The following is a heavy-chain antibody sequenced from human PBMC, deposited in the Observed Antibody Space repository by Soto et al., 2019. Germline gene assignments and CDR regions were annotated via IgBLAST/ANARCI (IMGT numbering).Heavy chain of an antibody. V-gene: IGHV3-48*02. CDR2: ISNGSSTI. CDR3: ARRLYDFWSGYYRRGPLDV. D-gene: IGHD3-3*01. J-gene: IGHJ6*02. Sequence: GGSLRLSCAASGFTFSSYAMHWGRQAPGKGLEWVLVISNGSSTIYYADSVKGRFTISRDNAKNSLYLQMNSLRDEDTAVYYCARRLYDFWSGYYRRGPLDVWGQGTTVTVSS. CDR1: GFTFSSYA.